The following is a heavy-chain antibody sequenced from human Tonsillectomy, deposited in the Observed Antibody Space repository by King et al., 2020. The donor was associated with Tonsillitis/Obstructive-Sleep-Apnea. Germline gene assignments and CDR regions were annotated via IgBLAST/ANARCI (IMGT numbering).Heavy chain of an antibody. D-gene: IGHD6-19*01. CDR1: GFRLSNFW. J-gene: IGHJ3*01. CDR3: ARDGTRAVNGWYDALDF. V-gene: IGHV3-7*01. Sequence: VQLVESGGGLVHPGESLRLSCAASGFRLSNFWMTWVRQAPGKGLEWVANIREDGSQTNYVDSVKGRFTISRDNAKNSVYLQLNSLRAGDTALYYCARDGTRAVNGWYDALDFWGQGTMVTVSS. CDR2: IREDGSQT.